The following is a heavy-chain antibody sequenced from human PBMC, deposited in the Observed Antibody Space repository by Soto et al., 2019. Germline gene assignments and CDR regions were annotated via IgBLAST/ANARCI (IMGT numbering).Heavy chain of an antibody. V-gene: IGHV3-23*01. J-gene: IGHJ6*02. Sequence: GGSLRLSCAASGFTFSSYAMSWVRQAPGKGLEWVSAISGSGGSTYYADSVKGRFTISRDNSKNTLYLQMNSLRAEDTAVYYCAKDPQPLLWFGESTPRKYYYYGMDVWGQGTTVTVSS. CDR2: ISGSGGST. CDR1: GFTFSSYA. D-gene: IGHD3-10*01. CDR3: AKDPQPLLWFGESTPRKYYYYGMDV.